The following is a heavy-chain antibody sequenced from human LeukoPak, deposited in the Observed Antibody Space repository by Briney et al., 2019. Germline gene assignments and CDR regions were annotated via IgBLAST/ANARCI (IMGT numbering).Heavy chain of an antibody. J-gene: IGHJ6*03. D-gene: IGHD6-6*01. CDR1: GGSISSDSYY. CDR3: ARGVIAARSMGTYYYMDV. V-gene: IGHV4-61*01. Sequence: PSQTLSLTCTVSGGSISSDSYYWSWIRQPPGKGLEWIGYIYYSGSTNYNPSLKSRVTISVDTSKNQFSLKLSSVTAADTAVYYCARGVIAARSMGTYYYMDVWGKGTTVTVSS. CDR2: IYYSGST.